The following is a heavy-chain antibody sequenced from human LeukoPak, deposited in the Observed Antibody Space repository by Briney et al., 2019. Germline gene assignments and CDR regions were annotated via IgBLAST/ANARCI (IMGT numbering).Heavy chain of an antibody. CDR1: GDSIRSGTYY. CDR2: IYTSGST. CDR3: ARGGGATRIDY. V-gene: IGHV4-61*02. Sequence: SETLSLTCSVSGDSIRSGTYYWSWLRQPAGKGLEWIGRIYTSGSTSYNPSLKSRVTISVYTSKNQFSLKLTSVTAADTAVYYCARGGGATRIDYWGQGTLVTVSS. D-gene: IGHD5-12*01. J-gene: IGHJ4*02.